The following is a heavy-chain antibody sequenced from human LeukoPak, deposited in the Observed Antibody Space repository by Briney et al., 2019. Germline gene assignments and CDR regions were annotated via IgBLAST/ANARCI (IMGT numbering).Heavy chain of an antibody. V-gene: IGHV4-4*02. D-gene: IGHD1-26*01. CDR2: IYHSGST. Sequence: SGTLSLTCAVSGGHISSTNWWSWVRQPPGKGLEWIGEIYHSGSTNYNPSLRSRITISVDKSKDQFSLRLSSVTAADTAVYYCARKIGSSGAFDIWGQGTMVTVSS. J-gene: IGHJ3*02. CDR3: ARKIGSSGAFDI. CDR1: GGHISSTNW.